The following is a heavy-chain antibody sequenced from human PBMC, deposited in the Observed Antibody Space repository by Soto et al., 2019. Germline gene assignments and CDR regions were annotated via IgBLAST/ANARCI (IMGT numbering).Heavy chain of an antibody. CDR3: ARDLWGYCGADCYPLDV. V-gene: IGHV4-59*01. Sequence: SATLSLTCTDSGGSISSYYWSWIRQPPGKRLEWIGYMYNTGSTIYNPSLKSRVTISVDTSKNQFSLKLNSVTAADTAVYYCARDLWGYCGADCYPLDVWGQGTTVTVSS. CDR2: MYNTGST. J-gene: IGHJ6*02. D-gene: IGHD2-21*02. CDR1: GGSISSYY.